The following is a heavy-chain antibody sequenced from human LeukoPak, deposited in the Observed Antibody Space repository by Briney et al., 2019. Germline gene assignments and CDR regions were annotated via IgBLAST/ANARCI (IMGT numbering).Heavy chain of an antibody. Sequence: GESLKISCKGSGYSFTSYWIGWVRQMPGKGLEWMGIIYPGDSDTRYSPSFRGQVTISADKSISTAYLQWSSLKASDTAMYYCARQRTLYSSSWYGDAFDIWGQGTMVTVSS. V-gene: IGHV5-51*01. CDR3: ARQRTLYSSSWYGDAFDI. J-gene: IGHJ3*02. CDR2: IYPGDSDT. D-gene: IGHD6-13*01. CDR1: GYSFTSYW.